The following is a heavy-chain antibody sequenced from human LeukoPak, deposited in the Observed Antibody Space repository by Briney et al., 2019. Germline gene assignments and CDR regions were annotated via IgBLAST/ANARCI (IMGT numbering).Heavy chain of an antibody. D-gene: IGHD4-11*01. CDR3: ARDGSNWSNDYYHGVDV. CDR1: GDSVTTYY. V-gene: IGHV4-59*02. CDR2: VYYSGCA. Sequence: PSETLSLTCTVSGDSVTTYYWSWIRQPPGKGLEWLGYVYYSGCATYNPSLRSRVTISVDTSKNQFPLRLSSVTAADTAVYYCARDGSNWSNDYYHGVDVRGQGTTVTVSS. J-gene: IGHJ6*02.